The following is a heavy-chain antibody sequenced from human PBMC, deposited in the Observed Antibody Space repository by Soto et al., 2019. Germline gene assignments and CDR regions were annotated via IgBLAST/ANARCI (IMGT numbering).Heavy chain of an antibody. CDR2: INQYGSQE. D-gene: IGHD2-2*01. V-gene: IGHV3-7*03. CDR1: GFTFNGYW. CDR3: ARDPGPRSASIRGLGWFDP. J-gene: IGHJ5*02. Sequence: GGSLRLSCVASGFTFNGYWMSWVRQALGKGLEWVANINQYGSQEHYVDSVKGRFTISRDNAKNSVYLQMDSLRGDDSAVYYCARDPGPRSASIRGLGWFDPWGQGTLVTVSS.